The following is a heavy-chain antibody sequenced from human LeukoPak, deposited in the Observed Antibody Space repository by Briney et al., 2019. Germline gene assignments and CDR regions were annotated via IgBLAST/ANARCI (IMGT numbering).Heavy chain of an antibody. V-gene: IGHV3-30*02. CDR1: GFTFSSYG. J-gene: IGHJ4*02. Sequence: RTGGSLRLSCAASGFTFSSYGMHWVRQAPGKGLEWVAFIRYDGSNKYYADSVKGRFTISRDNSKNTLYLQMNSLRAEDTAVYYCAKDPYGDYTFDYWGQGTLVTVSS. CDR3: AKDPYGDYTFDY. CDR2: IRYDGSNK. D-gene: IGHD4-17*01.